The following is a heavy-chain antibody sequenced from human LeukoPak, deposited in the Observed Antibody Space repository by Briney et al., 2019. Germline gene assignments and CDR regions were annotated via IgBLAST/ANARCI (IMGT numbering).Heavy chain of an antibody. Sequence: GESLKISCKGSGSSFTSYWIGWVRQMPGKGLEWMGIIFPGDSDTRYSLSFQGQVTISADQSISTAYLQWNSLKASDTAMYYCARLRDAYPDYWGQGTLITVSS. CDR1: GSSFTSYW. V-gene: IGHV5-51*01. CDR3: ARLRDAYPDY. D-gene: IGHD5-24*01. J-gene: IGHJ4*02. CDR2: IFPGDSDT.